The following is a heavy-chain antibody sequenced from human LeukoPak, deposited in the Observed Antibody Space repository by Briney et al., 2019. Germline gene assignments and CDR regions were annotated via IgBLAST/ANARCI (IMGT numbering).Heavy chain of an antibody. V-gene: IGHV1-2*02. J-gene: IGHJ4*02. Sequence: ASVKVSCKASGYTFTGYYMHWVRQAPGQGLEWMGWINPNSGGTNYAQKFQGRVTMTRDTSISTAYMELSRLRSDDTAVYYCARVLWLPFFHFDYWGQGTLVTVSS. CDR1: GYTFTGYY. CDR3: ARVLWLPFFHFDY. CDR2: INPNSGGT. D-gene: IGHD5-12*01.